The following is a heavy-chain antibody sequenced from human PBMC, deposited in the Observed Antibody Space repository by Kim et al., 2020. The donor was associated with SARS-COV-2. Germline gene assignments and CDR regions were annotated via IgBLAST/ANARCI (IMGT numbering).Heavy chain of an antibody. J-gene: IGHJ4*02. CDR2: ISGSGGST. CDR1: GFTFSSYA. CDR3: AKDLDSQIGLFHIFSAAPIDY. Sequence: GGSLRLSCAASGFTFSSYAMSWVRQAPGKGLEWVSAISGSGGSTYYADSVKGRFTISRDNSKNTLYLQMNSLRAEDTAVYYCAKDLDSQIGLFHIFSAAPIDYWDQGTLVTVSS. D-gene: IGHD3-3*02. V-gene: IGHV3-23*01.